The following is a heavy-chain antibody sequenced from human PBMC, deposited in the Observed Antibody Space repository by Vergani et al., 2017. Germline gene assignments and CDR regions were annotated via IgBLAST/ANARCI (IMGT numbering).Heavy chain of an antibody. D-gene: IGHD4/OR15-4a*01. V-gene: IGHV1-2*02. CDR3: ARDAVYGCSIYI. CDR2: IFPKSGGT. CDR1: GYTFSDYF. Sequence: QVQVVQSGAEVKKPGASVKVSCQASGYTFSDYFIHWVRQAPGQGLEWMGWIFPKSGGTNYAQKFRGRVTITRDTSLNTVYMQLTTLRSDDTAMYFCARDAVYGCSIYIWGRRTLVTVPS. J-gene: IGHJ3*02.